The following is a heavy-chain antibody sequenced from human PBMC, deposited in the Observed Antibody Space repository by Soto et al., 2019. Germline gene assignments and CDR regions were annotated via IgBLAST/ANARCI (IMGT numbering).Heavy chain of an antibody. J-gene: IGHJ4*02. CDR2: IYHSGST. CDR1: GGSICSGGYS. Sequence: SETLSLTCAVSGGSICSGGYSWSWIRQPPGKGLEWIGYIYHSGSTYYNPSLKSRVTISVDRSKNQFSLKLSSVTAADTAVYYCARGNSSSWYVGEYFDYWGQGTLVTVSS. CDR3: ARGNSSSWYVGEYFDY. D-gene: IGHD6-13*01. V-gene: IGHV4-30-2*01.